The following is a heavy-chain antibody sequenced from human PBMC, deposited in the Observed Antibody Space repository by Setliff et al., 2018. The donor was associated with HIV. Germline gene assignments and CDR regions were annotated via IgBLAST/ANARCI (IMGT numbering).Heavy chain of an antibody. CDR3: ASTGYSSGWSFDY. V-gene: IGHV4-39*07. D-gene: IGHD6-19*01. Sequence: SETLSLTCTVSGGSISSSSYYWGWIRQPPGKGLEWIGSIYYSGSTYYNPSLKSRVTISVDTSKNQFSLKLSSVTAADTAVYYWASTGYSSGWSFDYWGQGTLVTVSS. J-gene: IGHJ4*02. CDR1: GGSISSSSYY. CDR2: IYYSGST.